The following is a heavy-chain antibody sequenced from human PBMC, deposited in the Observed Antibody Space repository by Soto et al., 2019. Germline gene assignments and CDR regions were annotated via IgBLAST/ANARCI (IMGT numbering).Heavy chain of an antibody. J-gene: IGHJ3*01. CDR2: IRWNSGTI. D-gene: IGHD2-2*01. CDR1: GFTFDDYA. Sequence: EVQLVESGGGVVQPGRSLRLSCTASGFTFDDYAMNWVRQAPGKGLEWVSSIRWNSGTIVYADSVRGRFTISRDNAKTSLHLQMNSLRAEDTALYYCTKGASTSCFSAFDLWGQGTMVTVSS. CDR3: TKGASTSCFSAFDL. V-gene: IGHV3-9*01.